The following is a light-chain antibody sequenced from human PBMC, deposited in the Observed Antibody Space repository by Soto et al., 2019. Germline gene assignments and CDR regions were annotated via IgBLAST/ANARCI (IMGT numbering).Light chain of an antibody. V-gene: IGLV1-44*01. CDR1: SSNIGSNT. CDR2: SND. Sequence: QSVLTQPPSVSGTPGQRVTISCSGSSSNIGSNTVNWYQQVPGTAPKLLIFSNDQRPSGVPDRFSGSESGTSASLAISGLQSEDEADYFCAVWDDSLNVWVFGGGTKLTVL. J-gene: IGLJ3*02. CDR3: AVWDDSLNVWV.